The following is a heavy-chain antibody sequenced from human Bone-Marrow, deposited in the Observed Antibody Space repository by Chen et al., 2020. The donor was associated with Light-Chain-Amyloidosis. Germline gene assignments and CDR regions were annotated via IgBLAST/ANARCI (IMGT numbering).Heavy chain of an antibody. Sequence: EVQLEQSGPEVKKPGESLKISCKGPGYTFPNYWIGWVRQMPGKGLEWMGVIYPDDSDTRYSPSCEGQVPSSAAKANTTAFLQWGGRKAADTARYYCARRRAGYNVDYGGQGTLVTVSS. V-gene: IGHV5-51*01. CDR2: IYPDDSDT. CDR3: ARRRAGYNVDY. CDR1: GYTFPNYW. J-gene: IGHJ4*01. D-gene: IGHD5-12*01.